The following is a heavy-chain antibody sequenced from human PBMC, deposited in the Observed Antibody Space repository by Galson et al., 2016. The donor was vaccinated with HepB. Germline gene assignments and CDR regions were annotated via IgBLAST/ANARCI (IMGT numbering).Heavy chain of an antibody. V-gene: IGHV4-61*05. J-gene: IGHJ2*01. CDR2: IYYSGST. CDR3: ARVPPVTASGCFDL. Sequence: SETLSLTCTVSGDSITTNTYYWGWIRRPPGKGLEWIGFIYYSGSTNYNPSLKSRVTISVAPSRNQFSLKLSSVTAADTAVYSCARVPPVTASGCFDLWGRGTLVTVSS. CDR1: GDSITTNTYY. D-gene: IGHD5-18*01.